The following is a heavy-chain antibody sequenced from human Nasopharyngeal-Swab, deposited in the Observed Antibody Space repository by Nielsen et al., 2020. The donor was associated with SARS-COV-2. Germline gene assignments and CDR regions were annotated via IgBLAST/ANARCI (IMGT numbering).Heavy chain of an antibody. CDR3: ASTQAQDYYYGMDV. Sequence: VRQMTGKGLEWMGRIDPSDSYTNYSPSFQGHVTISADKSISTAYLLWSSLKASDTAMYYCASTQAQDYYYGMDVWGQGTTVTVSS. J-gene: IGHJ6*02. CDR2: IDPSDSYT. V-gene: IGHV5-10-1*01. D-gene: IGHD5/OR15-5a*01.